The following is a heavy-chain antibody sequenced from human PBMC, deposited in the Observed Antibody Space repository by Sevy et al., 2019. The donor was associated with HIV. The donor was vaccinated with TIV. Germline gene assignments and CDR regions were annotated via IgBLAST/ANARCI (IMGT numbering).Heavy chain of an antibody. Sequence: GGSLRLSCAASGFTFSSYGIHWVRQTPGKGLEWVSFISCDGSNKYYADSVKGRFSISRDNSKKTVNLQVDSLRPEDAAIYFGGRPYTNFVRGLVREEDAFDLWGQGTMVTVSS. D-gene: IGHD3-10*02. CDR2: ISCDGSNK. CDR3: GRPYTNFVRGLVREEDAFDL. V-gene: IGHV3-30*03. J-gene: IGHJ3*01. CDR1: GFTFSSYG.